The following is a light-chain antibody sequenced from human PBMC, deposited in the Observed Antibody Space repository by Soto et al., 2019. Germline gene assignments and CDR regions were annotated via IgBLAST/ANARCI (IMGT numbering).Light chain of an antibody. CDR3: SSFVGSVAVYVM. J-gene: IGLJ3*02. V-gene: IGLV2-23*02. Sequence: QSALTQPASVSGSPGQSISISCTGTTSTVATYDLVSWYQQHPGKAPRLLIYEATKRHSGTSNRFSGSKSGNTASLTISGLQSEDEADYYCSSFVGSVAVYVMFGGGTKVTVL. CDR2: EAT. CDR1: TSTVATYDL.